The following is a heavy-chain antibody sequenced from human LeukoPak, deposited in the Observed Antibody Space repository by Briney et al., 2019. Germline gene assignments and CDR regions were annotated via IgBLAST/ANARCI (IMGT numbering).Heavy chain of an antibody. CDR2: INPNSGGT. J-gene: IGHJ3*02. CDR3: ARDRDCSGGSCVDI. Sequence: ASVKVSCKASGGTFSSYTISWVRQAPGQGLEWMGRINPNSGGTNYAQKFQGRVTMTRDTSISTAYMELSRLRSDDTAVYYCARDRDCSGGSCVDIWGQGTMVTVSS. D-gene: IGHD2-15*01. V-gene: IGHV1-2*06. CDR1: GGTFSSYT.